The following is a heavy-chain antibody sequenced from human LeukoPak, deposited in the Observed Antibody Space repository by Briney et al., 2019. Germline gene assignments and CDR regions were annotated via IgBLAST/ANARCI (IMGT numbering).Heavy chain of an antibody. CDR3: AREGYSYGPPRAFDI. Sequence: SETLSLTCTVSGGSISSYYWSWIRQPAGKGLEWIGRIYTSGSTNYNPSLKSRVTMSVDTSKNQFSLKLSSVTAADTAVYYCAREGYSYGPPRAFDIWGQGTMVTVSS. J-gene: IGHJ3*02. CDR2: IYTSGST. CDR1: GGSISSYY. D-gene: IGHD5-18*01. V-gene: IGHV4-4*07.